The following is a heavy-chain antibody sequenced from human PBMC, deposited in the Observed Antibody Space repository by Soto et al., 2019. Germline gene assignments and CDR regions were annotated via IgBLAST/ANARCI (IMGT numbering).Heavy chain of an antibody. CDR1: GGTFSSYA. Sequence: ASVKVSCKASGGTFSSYAISWVRQAPGQGLEWMGGIIPIFGTANYAQKFQGRVTITADESTSTAYMELSSLRSEDTAVYYCARDRGGSCYSCYYYGMDVWGQGTTVTVSS. CDR2: IIPIFGTA. V-gene: IGHV1-69*13. CDR3: ARDRGGSCYSCYYYGMDV. D-gene: IGHD2-15*01. J-gene: IGHJ6*02.